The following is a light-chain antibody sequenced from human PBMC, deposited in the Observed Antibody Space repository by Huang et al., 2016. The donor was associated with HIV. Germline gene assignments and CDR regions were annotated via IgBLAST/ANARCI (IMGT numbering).Light chain of an antibody. CDR3: QQRSNWPLT. V-gene: IGKV3-11*01. CDR1: QSVTSY. J-gene: IGKJ4*01. Sequence: EIVLTQSPATLSLSPGERATLSCRAGQSVTSYLAWYQQKPGQAPRLRIYDASNRATGSPARCSGSGSGTDFTLSIGSLEPEDFAVYYCQQRSNWPLTFGGGTKVEIK. CDR2: DAS.